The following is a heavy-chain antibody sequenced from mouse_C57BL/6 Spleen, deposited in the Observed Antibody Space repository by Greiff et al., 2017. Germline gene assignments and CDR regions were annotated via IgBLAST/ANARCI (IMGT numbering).Heavy chain of an antibody. CDR3: ARDGNYNYAMDY. J-gene: IGHJ4*01. D-gene: IGHD2-1*01. Sequence: EVQLQQPVAELVRPGASVKLSCTASGFNITNTYMHWVKQRPEQGLEWIGRIDPANGNTKYAPKFPGKATLTVDTSSNTAYLQLSSLTSEDAAIYYYARDGNYNYAMDYWGQGTSVTVSS. CDR2: IDPANGNT. CDR1: GFNITNTY. V-gene: IGHV14-3*01.